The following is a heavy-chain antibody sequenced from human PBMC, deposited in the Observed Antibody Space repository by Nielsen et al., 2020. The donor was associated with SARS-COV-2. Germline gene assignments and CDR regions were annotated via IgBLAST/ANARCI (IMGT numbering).Heavy chain of an antibody. J-gene: IGHJ6*02. CDR2: IDPSDSYT. D-gene: IGHD6-6*01. CDR3: ARISSSPVGMDV. V-gene: IGHV5-10-1*01. Sequence: GGSLRLSCKGSGYSFTSYWISWVRQMPGKGLEWMGRIDPSDSYTNYSPSFQGHVTTSADKSISTAYLQWSSLKASDTAMYYCARISSSPVGMDVWGQGTTVTVSS. CDR1: GYSFTSYW.